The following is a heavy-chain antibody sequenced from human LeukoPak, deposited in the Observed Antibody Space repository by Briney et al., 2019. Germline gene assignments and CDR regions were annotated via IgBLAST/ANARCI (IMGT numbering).Heavy chain of an antibody. D-gene: IGHD1-26*01. J-gene: IGHJ4*02. CDR1: GYSFTSYW. V-gene: IGHV5-51*01. Sequence: GESLKISCKGSGYSFTSYWIGWVRQMPGKGLEWMGIIYPGDSDTRYSPSFQGQVTISADKSISTAYLQWSSLKASDTAMYYCASLSGGYPIGEYYFDYWGQGTLVTVSS. CDR2: IYPGDSDT. CDR3: ASLSGGYPIGEYYFDY.